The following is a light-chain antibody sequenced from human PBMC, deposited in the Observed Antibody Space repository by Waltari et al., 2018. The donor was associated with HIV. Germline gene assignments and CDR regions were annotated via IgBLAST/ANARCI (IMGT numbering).Light chain of an antibody. CDR3: QQYDNLPLT. CDR1: QDISPY. Sequence: DIQMTQSPPSLSASVGDRVTITCQASQDISPYLNWYQQKPGKAPKLLIYDASNLETGVPSRFSGSGSGTDFTFTISSLQSEDIATYYCQQYDNLPLTFGGGTKVESK. J-gene: IGKJ4*01. V-gene: IGKV1-33*01. CDR2: DAS.